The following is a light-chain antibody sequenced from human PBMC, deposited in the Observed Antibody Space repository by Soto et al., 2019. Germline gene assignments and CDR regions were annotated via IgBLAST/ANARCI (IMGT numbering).Light chain of an antibody. Sequence: QSALTQPASVSGSPGQSITISCTGTSSDVGGYDSVSWYQHHPGKAPRLIIYEVSDRPSGVSNRFSGSKSGNTASLTISGLQAEDEADYFCCSYTPSSTWVFGRGTKLTVL. CDR3: CSYTPSSTWV. J-gene: IGLJ3*02. CDR2: EVS. CDR1: SSDVGGYDS. V-gene: IGLV2-14*01.